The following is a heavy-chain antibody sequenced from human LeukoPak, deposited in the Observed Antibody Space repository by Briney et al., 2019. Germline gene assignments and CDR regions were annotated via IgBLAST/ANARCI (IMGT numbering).Heavy chain of an antibody. CDR3: ARDPSNSSGYHAHFDS. V-gene: IGHV1-18*01. Sequence: ASVKVSCKASGYTFTHHGISWVRQAPRQGLEWMGWISCYNGDTMYAQNVQGRVTMTTDTSTRTAYIELRSLRSDDTAMYYCARDPSNSSGYHAHFDSWGQGTLVTVSS. CDR1: GYTFTHHG. CDR2: ISCYNGDT. J-gene: IGHJ4*02. D-gene: IGHD3-22*01.